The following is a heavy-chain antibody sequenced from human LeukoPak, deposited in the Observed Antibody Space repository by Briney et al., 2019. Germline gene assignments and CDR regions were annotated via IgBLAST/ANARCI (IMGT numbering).Heavy chain of an antibody. Sequence: GGSLRLSCAASGFTFSSYAMSWVRQAPGKGLEWVSAISGSGGSTYYADSVKGRFTISRDNSKDTLYLQMNSLRAEDTAVYYCAKLASVVVTAITDYWGQGTLVTVSS. J-gene: IGHJ4*02. CDR3: AKLASVVVTAITDY. CDR2: ISGSGGST. V-gene: IGHV3-23*01. CDR1: GFTFSSYA. D-gene: IGHD2-21*02.